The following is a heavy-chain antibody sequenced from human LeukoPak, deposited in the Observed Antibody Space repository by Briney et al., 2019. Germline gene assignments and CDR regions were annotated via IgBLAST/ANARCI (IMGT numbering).Heavy chain of an antibody. D-gene: IGHD1-26*01. CDR1: GFIFRDFD. Sequence: PGGSLRLSCGGSGFIFRDFDMTWVRQTAGRGLEWLSYIGESGSPVFYADSVRGRFSVSRDNAKKSLFLQMNGLRVEDTGIYYCARIGSTGTYNRDFQYWGAGTLVVVSS. CDR3: ARIGSTGTYNRDFQY. J-gene: IGHJ1*01. CDR2: IGESGSPV. V-gene: IGHV3-48*03.